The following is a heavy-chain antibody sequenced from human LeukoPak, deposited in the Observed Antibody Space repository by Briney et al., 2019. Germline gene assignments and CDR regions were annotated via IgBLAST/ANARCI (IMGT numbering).Heavy chain of an antibody. CDR1: GFTFSSYS. D-gene: IGHD4-11*01. Sequence: PGGSLRLSCAASGFTFSSYSMNWVRQAPGKGLEWVSSISSSSSYIYYADSVKGRFTISRDNAKNSLYLQMDSLRAEDTAVYYCARERNLVTTTPLYYYYYYMDVWGKGTTVTVSS. J-gene: IGHJ6*03. CDR3: ARERNLVTTTPLYYYYYYMDV. V-gene: IGHV3-21*01. CDR2: ISSSSSYI.